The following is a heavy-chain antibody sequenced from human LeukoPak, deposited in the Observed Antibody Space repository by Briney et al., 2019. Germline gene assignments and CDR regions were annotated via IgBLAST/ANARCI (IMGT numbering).Heavy chain of an antibody. D-gene: IGHD6-6*01. Sequence: PGGSLRLSCAASGFTFSNAWMSWVRQAPGKGLEWVGRIKSKTDGGTTDYAAPVKGRFTISRDDSKNTLYLQMNSLKTEDTAVYYCTTGSSAGDAFDIWGQGTMVTVSS. V-gene: IGHV3-15*01. CDR2: IKSKTDGGTT. CDR1: GFTFSNAW. CDR3: TTGSSAGDAFDI. J-gene: IGHJ3*02.